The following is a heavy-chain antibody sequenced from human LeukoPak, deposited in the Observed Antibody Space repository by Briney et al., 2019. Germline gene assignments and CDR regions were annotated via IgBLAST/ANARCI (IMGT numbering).Heavy chain of an antibody. CDR2: IYSGGST. Sequence: PGGSLTLSCPASGFTVSRNYMSWVRQPPGKGLEWVSVIYSGGSTYYADSVKGRFTITRDNSKSTLYLQMNSLRAEDTTVYYCARETLTSGSGWYKFDYWGQGTLVTVSS. CDR3: ARETLTSGSGWYKFDY. V-gene: IGHV3-66*01. CDR1: GFTVSRNY. J-gene: IGHJ4*02. D-gene: IGHD6-19*01.